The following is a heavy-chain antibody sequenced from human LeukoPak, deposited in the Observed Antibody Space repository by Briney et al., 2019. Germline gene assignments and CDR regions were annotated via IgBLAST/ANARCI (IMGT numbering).Heavy chain of an antibody. J-gene: IGHJ4*02. D-gene: IGHD2-21*02. CDR1: GYTFTGYY. Sequence: ASVKVSCKASGYTFTGYYMHWVRQAPGQGLEWMGIINPSGGSTSYAQKFQGRVTMTRDTSTRTVYMELSSLRSEDTAVYFCARDREGVTAMLWGTFDFWGQGTLVTVSS. CDR3: ARDREGVTAMLWGTFDF. CDR2: INPSGGST. V-gene: IGHV1-46*01.